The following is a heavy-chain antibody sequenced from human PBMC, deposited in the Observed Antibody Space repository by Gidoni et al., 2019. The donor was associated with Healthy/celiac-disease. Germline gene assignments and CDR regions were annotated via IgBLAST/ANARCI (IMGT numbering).Heavy chain of an antibody. J-gene: IGHJ4*02. CDR2: INPNSGST. CDR1: GYTFTGYY. D-gene: IGHD3-22*01. V-gene: IGHV1-2*04. Sequence: QVQLVQSEAEVKKPGASVKVACQASGYTFTGYYMHWVRLAHGQGLEWVGWINPNSGSTNYAQKLQGWVTMTRYTSISTAYMELSRLRSDDTAVYYCSRGRYYYDSSGYYLAYWGQGTLVTVSS. CDR3: SRGRYYYDSSGYYLAY.